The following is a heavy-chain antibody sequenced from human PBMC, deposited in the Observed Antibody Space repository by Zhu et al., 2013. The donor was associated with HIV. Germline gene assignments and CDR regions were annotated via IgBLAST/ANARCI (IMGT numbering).Heavy chain of an antibody. V-gene: IGHV1-69*06. Sequence: QVQLVQSGAEVKKPGSSVKVSCKASGGTFSSYAISWVRQAPGQGLEWMGGIIPIFGTANYAQKFQGRVTITADKSTSTAYMELSSLRSEDTAVYYCARGWEAWDVVQLVSTPWGQGTLVTVSS. CDR2: IIPIFGTA. CDR1: GGTFSSYA. D-gene: IGHD1-1*01. J-gene: IGHJ5*02. CDR3: ARGWEAWDVVQLVSTP.